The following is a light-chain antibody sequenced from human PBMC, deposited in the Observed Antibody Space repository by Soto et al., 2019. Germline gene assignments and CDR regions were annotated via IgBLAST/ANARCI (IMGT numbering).Light chain of an antibody. Sequence: QSVLTQPASVSGSPGQSITISCTGTSSDVGIYNLVSWYQQHPGKAPKLMVYEDNKRPSGVSHRFSGSKSGNTASLTISGLQAEDEADYSCSSYAGTTTPVVFGGGTQLTVL. J-gene: IGLJ7*01. CDR1: SSDVGIYNL. CDR2: EDN. V-gene: IGLV2-23*01. CDR3: SSYAGTTTPVV.